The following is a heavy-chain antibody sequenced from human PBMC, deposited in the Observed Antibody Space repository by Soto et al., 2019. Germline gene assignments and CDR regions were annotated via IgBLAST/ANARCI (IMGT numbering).Heavy chain of an antibody. CDR2: ISGSGGTT. D-gene: IGHD2-15*01. Sequence: GGSLRLSCAASGFTFSNYVMSWVRQAPGKGLEWVSAISGSGGTTYYADSVKGRFTISRDNSKNTVYLQMNSLRAEDTAVYYCAKDPKYCSGVSCYSWGQGTLVTVSS. CDR1: GFTFSNYV. J-gene: IGHJ4*02. V-gene: IGHV3-23*01. CDR3: AKDPKYCSGVSCYS.